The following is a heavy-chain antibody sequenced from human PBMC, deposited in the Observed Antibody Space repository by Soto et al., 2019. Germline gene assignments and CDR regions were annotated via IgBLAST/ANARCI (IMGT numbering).Heavy chain of an antibody. Sequence: QVQLVQSGAEVRKPGSSLRVSCKSSGATFSTTGISWVRQAPGQGLEWMGGIIPLFGTPKYARKFRGRVSITADESTNTVYMELNILRPDDEAVYYCARASPVICGGDPCYRLDSSFDSWGQGSLVIVSS. D-gene: IGHD2-21*02. V-gene: IGHV1-69*01. CDR2: IIPLFGTP. J-gene: IGHJ5*01. CDR1: GATFSTTG. CDR3: ARASPVICGGDPCYRLDSSFDS.